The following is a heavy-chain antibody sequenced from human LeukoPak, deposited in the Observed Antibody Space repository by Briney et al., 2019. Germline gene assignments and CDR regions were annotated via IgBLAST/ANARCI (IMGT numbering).Heavy chain of an antibody. CDR3: TRVRGAAAADY. CDR2: IRSKAYGGTT. CDR1: GFTFGDYA. D-gene: IGHD6-13*01. J-gene: IGHJ4*02. V-gene: IGHV3-49*03. Sequence: GVSLRLSCTASGFTFGDYAMSWFRQAPGKGLEWVGFIRSKAYGGTTEYAASVKGRFTISRDDSKSIAYLQMNSLKTEDTAVYYCTRVRGAAAADYWGQGTLVTVSS.